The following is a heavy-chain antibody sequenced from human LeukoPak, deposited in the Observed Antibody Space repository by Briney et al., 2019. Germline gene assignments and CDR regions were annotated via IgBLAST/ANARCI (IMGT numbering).Heavy chain of an antibody. J-gene: IGHJ4*02. V-gene: IGHV3-23*01. Sequence: PGGSLRLSCAASGFTVSSNYMSWVRQAPGKGLEWVSAISGSGGSTYYADSVKGRFTISRDNSKNTLYLQMNSLRAEGTAVYYCAKTKAGTVGFDYWGQGTLVTVSS. CDR2: ISGSGGST. CDR3: AKTKAGTVGFDY. CDR1: GFTVSSNY. D-gene: IGHD1-1*01.